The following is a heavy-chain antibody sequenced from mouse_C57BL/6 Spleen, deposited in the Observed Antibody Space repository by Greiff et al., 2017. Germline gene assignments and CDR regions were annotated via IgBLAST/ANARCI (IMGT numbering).Heavy chain of an antibody. V-gene: IGHV1-61*01. CDR1: GYTFTSYW. D-gene: IGHD2-3*01. CDR3: ARNDGYYGGWFAY. CDR2: IYPSDSET. J-gene: IGHJ3*01. Sequence: VKLQQPGAELVRPGSSVKLSCKASGYTFTSYWMDWVKQRPGQGLEWIGNIYPSDSETHYNQKFKDKATLTVDKSSSTAYMQLSSLTSEDSAVYYCARNDGYYGGWFAYWGQGTLVTVSA.